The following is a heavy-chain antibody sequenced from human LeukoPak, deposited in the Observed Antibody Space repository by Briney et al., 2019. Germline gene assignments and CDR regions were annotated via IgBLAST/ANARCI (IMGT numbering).Heavy chain of an antibody. CDR2: IGTAGDT. D-gene: IGHD3-22*01. J-gene: IGHJ3*02. CDR3: ARGTYYYDSSGPQNAFDI. Sequence: TGGSLRLSCAASGFTFSSYDMHWVRQATGKGLEWVSAIGTAGDTYYPGSVKGRFTISRENAKNSLYLQMNSLRAGDTAVYYCARGTYYYDSSGPQNAFDIWGQGTMVTVSS. CDR1: GFTFSSYD. V-gene: IGHV3-13*01.